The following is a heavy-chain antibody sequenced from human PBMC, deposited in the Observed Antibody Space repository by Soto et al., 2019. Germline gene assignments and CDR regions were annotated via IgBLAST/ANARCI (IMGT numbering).Heavy chain of an antibody. D-gene: IGHD7-27*01. Sequence: SETMSLTSTVSSGNISSYYWGWIRQPPGKGLEWIGNIYYSGSASSNPSLRSQVAISLDTSKNHFSLTLSSVTAADTAVYYCARGPSGDKVHYWGQGALVTVSS. CDR3: ARGPSGDKVHY. J-gene: IGHJ4*02. V-gene: IGHV4-39*02. CDR1: SGNISSYY. CDR2: IYYSGSA.